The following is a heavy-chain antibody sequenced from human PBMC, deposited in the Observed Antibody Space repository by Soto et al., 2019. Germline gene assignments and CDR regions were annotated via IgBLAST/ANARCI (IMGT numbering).Heavy chain of an antibody. Sequence: PGGSLRLSCAASGSPFSNYAMSWVRQAPGKGPEWVSAISGGGGQTYYLESVKGRFTVSRDNSKNTVSLLLNSLRADDTAVYYCAKEGSPPFFQHWGQGTLVT. CDR3: AKEGSPPFFQH. CDR1: GSPFSNYA. CDR2: ISGGGGQT. J-gene: IGHJ4*02. D-gene: IGHD3-10*01. V-gene: IGHV3-23*01.